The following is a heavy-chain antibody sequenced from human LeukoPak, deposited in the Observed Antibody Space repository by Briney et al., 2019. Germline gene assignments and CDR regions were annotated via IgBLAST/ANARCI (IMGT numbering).Heavy chain of an antibody. CDR3: ARTGLGLAFYYMDV. J-gene: IGHJ6*03. D-gene: IGHD1-14*01. CDR2: MSAYNGNT. CDR1: GYTFTSYG. Sequence: GASVKVSCKASGYTFTSYGISWVRQAPGQGLEWMGWMSAYNGNTNYAQKLQGRVTMTTDTSTSTAYMELRSLRSDDTAVYYCARTGLGLAFYYMDVWGKGTTVTVSS. V-gene: IGHV1-18*01.